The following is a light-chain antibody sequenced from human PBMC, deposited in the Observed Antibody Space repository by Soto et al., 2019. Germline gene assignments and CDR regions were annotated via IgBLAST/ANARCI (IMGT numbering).Light chain of an antibody. V-gene: IGKV3-15*01. CDR2: DTS. CDR1: QFVSSR. Sequence: DIVVTQSPATLSASPGERVTLSCRASQFVSSRLAWYQRRPGQVPRLLIYDTSTRAPGISARFSGSGSGTEFTLSINSLQPDDFATYYCQQCYIYWTFGQGTKVEI. J-gene: IGKJ1*01. CDR3: QQCYIYWT.